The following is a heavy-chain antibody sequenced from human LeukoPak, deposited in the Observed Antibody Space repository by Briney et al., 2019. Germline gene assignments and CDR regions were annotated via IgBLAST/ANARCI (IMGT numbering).Heavy chain of an antibody. Sequence: GSLRLSCAASGFTFSNAWMSWIRQPPGKGLEWIGEINHSGSTNYNPSLKSRVTISVDTSKNQLSLKLSSVTAADTAVYYCARRRGYSYGSSNWFDPWGQGTLVTVSS. V-gene: IGHV4-34*01. CDR1: GFTFSNAW. CDR2: INHSGST. CDR3: ARRRGYSYGSSNWFDP. D-gene: IGHD5-18*01. J-gene: IGHJ5*02.